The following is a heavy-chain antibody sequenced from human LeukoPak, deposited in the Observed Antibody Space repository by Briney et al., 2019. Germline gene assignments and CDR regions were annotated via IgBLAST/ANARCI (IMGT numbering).Heavy chain of an antibody. CDR1: GGSISSGGYY. Sequence: SETLSLTCTVSGGSISSGGYYWSWIRQHPGKGLEWIGYIYYSGSTYYNPSLKSRVTISVDTSKNQFSLKLSSVTAVDTAVYYCARELATGFDYWGQGTLVTVSS. J-gene: IGHJ4*02. V-gene: IGHV4-31*03. CDR2: IYYSGST. D-gene: IGHD5-12*01. CDR3: ARELATGFDY.